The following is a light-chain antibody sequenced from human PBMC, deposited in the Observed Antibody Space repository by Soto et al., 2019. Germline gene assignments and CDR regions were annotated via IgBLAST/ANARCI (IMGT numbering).Light chain of an antibody. CDR1: SSDVGGYDY. Sequence: QSALTQPASVSGSPGQSITISCTGTSSDVGGYDYVSWYQQHPGKSPKVMIYDVTSRPSGVSNRFSGSKSGNTASLTISGLQAEDEADYYCSSYTGNSVVFGGGTKLTVL. J-gene: IGLJ2*01. V-gene: IGLV2-14*01. CDR2: DVT. CDR3: SSYTGNSVV.